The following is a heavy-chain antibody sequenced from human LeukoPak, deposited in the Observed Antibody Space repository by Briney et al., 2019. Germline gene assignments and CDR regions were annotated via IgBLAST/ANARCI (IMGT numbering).Heavy chain of an antibody. CDR1: GASISAYH. Sequence: SVTLSLTCSVSGASISAYHWSWIRQPAGKGLEWIGRIYSSGRTNYIPSLKSRLTMSVDTSKNQFSLKLNSVTAADTAVYYCARDYSYPGYWGQGTLVTVSS. CDR3: ARDYSYPGY. J-gene: IGHJ4*02. D-gene: IGHD5-18*01. V-gene: IGHV4-4*07. CDR2: IYSSGRT.